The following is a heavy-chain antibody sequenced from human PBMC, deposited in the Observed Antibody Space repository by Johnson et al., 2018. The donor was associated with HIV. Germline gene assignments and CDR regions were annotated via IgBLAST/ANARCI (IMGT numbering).Heavy chain of an antibody. CDR3: AKPREVLGWLGAFDI. J-gene: IGHJ3*02. Sequence: VQLVESRGVLVQPGGSLRLSCAASGFTFSSYGMHWVRQAPGKGLEWVAFIRYDGSNKYYADSLKGRFTISRDNSKNTLYLQMNSLRAEDTAVYYCAKPREVLGWLGAFDIWGQGTMVTVSS. V-gene: IGHV3-30*02. D-gene: IGHD2-21*01. CDR2: IRYDGSNK. CDR1: GFTFSSYG.